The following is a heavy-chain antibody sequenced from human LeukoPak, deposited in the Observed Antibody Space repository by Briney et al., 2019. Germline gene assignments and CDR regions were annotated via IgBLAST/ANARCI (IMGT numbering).Heavy chain of an antibody. CDR3: AKELGACSSTSCYRVNYYYYYMDV. CDR1: GFTFSSYG. J-gene: IGHJ6*03. CDR2: IRYDGSNK. V-gene: IGHV3-30*02. D-gene: IGHD2-2*02. Sequence: GGSLRLSCAASGFTFSSYGMHWVRQAPGKGLEWVAFIRYDGSNKYYAYSVKGRFNISRDNSKKTLYLQMNSLRAEDTAVYYCAKELGACSSTSCYRVNYYYYYMDVWGKGTTVTVSS.